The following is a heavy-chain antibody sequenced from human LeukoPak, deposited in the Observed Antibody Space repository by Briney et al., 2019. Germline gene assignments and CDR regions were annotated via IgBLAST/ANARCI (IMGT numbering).Heavy chain of an antibody. D-gene: IGHD3-10*02. CDR1: GGSFSGYY. Sequence: SETLSLTCAVYGGSFSGYYWSWIRRPPGKGLEWIGEIDHSGSTNYNPSFKSRVTISVDTSKNQFSLKLSSVTAADTAVYYCASVPRDIGGQGTMVTVSS. CDR3: ASVPRDI. V-gene: IGHV4-34*01. CDR2: IDHSGST. J-gene: IGHJ3*02.